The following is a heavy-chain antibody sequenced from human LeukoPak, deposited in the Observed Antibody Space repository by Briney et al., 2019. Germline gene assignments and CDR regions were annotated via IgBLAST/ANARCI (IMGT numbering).Heavy chain of an antibody. CDR1: GFTFSSYA. CDR3: AKDGPVYAISYYYYMDV. V-gene: IGHV3-23*01. D-gene: IGHD2-8*01. CDR2: ISGSGGST. Sequence: SGGSLRLSCAASGFTFSSYAMSWVRQAPGKRLEWVSAISGSGGSTYYADSVKGRFTISRDNSKNTLYLQMNSLRAEDTAVYYCAKDGPVYAISYYYYMDVWGKGTTVTVSS. J-gene: IGHJ6*03.